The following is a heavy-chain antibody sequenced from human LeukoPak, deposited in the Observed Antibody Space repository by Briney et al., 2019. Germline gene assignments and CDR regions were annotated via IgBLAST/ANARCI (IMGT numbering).Heavy chain of an antibody. CDR1: GGTFSSYA. V-gene: IGHV1-69*05. CDR2: IIPIFGTA. J-gene: IGHJ6*02. Sequence: ASVKVSCKASGGTFSSYAISWVRQAPGQGLEWMGGIIPIFGTANYAQKLQGRVTMTTDTSASTAYMELSSLRSEDTAVYYCARVLPDYGMDVWGQGTTVTVSS. CDR3: ARVLPDYGMDV.